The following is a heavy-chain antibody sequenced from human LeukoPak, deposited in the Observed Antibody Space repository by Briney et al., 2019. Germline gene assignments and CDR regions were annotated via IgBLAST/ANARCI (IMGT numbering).Heavy chain of an antibody. CDR2: INNDGGST. CDR3: ARVTCSSSTSCATVDF. V-gene: IGHV3-74*01. D-gene: IGHD2-2*01. J-gene: IGHJ4*02. CDR1: GFTFSSHW. Sequence: GGSLRLSCATSGFTFSSHWMHWVRQAPGQGLVWVLRINNDGGSTSYADSVKGRFTISRGNAKNALYLQMNSLRVEDTALYYCARVTCSSSTSCATVDFWGQGTLVTVSS.